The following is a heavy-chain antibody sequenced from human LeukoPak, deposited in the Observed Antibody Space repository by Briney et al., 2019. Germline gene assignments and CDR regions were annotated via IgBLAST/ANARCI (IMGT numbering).Heavy chain of an antibody. Sequence: GGSLRLSCAASGFTFDDYAMHWVRQAPGKGLEWVSLISWDGGSTYYADSVKGRFTISRDNSKNSLYLQMNSLRAEDTALYYCAKASSGWYIDKEYYFDYWGQGTLVTVSS. CDR3: AKASSGWYIDKEYYFDY. CDR1: GFTFDDYA. J-gene: IGHJ4*02. CDR2: ISWDGGST. V-gene: IGHV3-43D*03. D-gene: IGHD6-19*01.